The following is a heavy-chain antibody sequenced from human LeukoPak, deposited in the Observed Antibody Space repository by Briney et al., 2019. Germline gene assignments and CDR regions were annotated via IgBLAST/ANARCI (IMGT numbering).Heavy chain of an antibody. J-gene: IGHJ4*02. CDR3: ARGMSGSYYHFDY. D-gene: IGHD1-26*01. CDR1: GGTFSSYA. Sequence: SVKVSCKASGGTFSSYAISWVRQAPGQGLEWMGGIIPIFGTANYAQKFQGRVTITADESTSTAYMELSSLRSEDTAVYYCARGMSGSYYHFDYWGQGTLVTVSS. V-gene: IGHV1-69*13. CDR2: IIPIFGTA.